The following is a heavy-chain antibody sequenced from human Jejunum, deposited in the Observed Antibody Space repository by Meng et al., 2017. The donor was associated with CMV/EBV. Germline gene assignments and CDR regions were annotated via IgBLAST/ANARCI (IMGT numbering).Heavy chain of an antibody. CDR2: IYNNGNT. CDR3: LRGSGGSV. J-gene: IGHJ1*01. V-gene: IGHV4-30-4*08. Sequence: QVQLQESGPGLVKPSQTLSLTCSVSGGFVSGDYSWSWIRQSPGKGLEWIGYIYNNGNTDYNPSLKSRVSISVDTSKNQFSLKLTSVTAADTAVYHCLRGSGGSVWGQGTLVTVSS. CDR1: GGFVSGDYS. D-gene: IGHD3-10*01.